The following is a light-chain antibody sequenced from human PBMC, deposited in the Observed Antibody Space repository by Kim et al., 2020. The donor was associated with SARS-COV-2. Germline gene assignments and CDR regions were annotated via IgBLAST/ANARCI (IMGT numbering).Light chain of an antibody. J-gene: IGLJ2*01. CDR2: GKN. CDR3: NSRDSSGNHLKVV. Sequence: SSELTQDPAVSVALGQTVRITCQGDSLRSYYASWYQQKPGQAPVLVIYGKNNRPSGIPDRFSGSSSGNTASLPITGAQAEDEADYYCNSRDSSGNHLKVV. V-gene: IGLV3-19*01. CDR1: SLRSYY.